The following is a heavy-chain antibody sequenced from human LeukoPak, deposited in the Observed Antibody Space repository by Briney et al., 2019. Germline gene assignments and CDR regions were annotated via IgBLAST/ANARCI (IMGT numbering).Heavy chain of an antibody. D-gene: IGHD2-21*01. J-gene: IGHJ5*02. CDR2: IYYSGCT. CDR1: GGSISSSSYY. CDR3: ARHVPPEGDHSIWFDP. V-gene: IGHV4-39*01. Sequence: SETLSLTCTVSGGSISSSSYYWGWLRQPPGKGLEWIGSIYYSGCTYYNPSLKSRVPISVDTSKNQFSLKLSSVTAADTAVYYCARHVPPEGDHSIWFDPWGQGTLVSVSS.